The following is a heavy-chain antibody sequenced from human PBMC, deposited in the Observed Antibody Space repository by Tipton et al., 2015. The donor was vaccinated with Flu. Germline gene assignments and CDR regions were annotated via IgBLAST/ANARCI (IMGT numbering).Heavy chain of an antibody. D-gene: IGHD3-10*01. CDR1: GGSFSAYY. J-gene: IGHJ4*01. V-gene: IGHV4-34*01. Sequence: TLSLTCDIYGGSFSAYYWSWIRQPPGKGLEWVGEINHSGTTNYNPSLTSRVIISADTSKKQFYLTLTSVTAADTAVYYCASKVASWGVWESRDYWGHGTLVTVSS. CDR3: ASKVASWGVWESRDY. CDR2: INHSGTT.